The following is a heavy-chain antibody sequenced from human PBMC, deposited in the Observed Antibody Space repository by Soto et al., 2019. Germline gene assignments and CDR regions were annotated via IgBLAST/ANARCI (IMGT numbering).Heavy chain of an antibody. J-gene: IGHJ6*02. CDR2: IYHSGST. CDR1: GGSISSSNW. D-gene: IGHD6-13*01. Sequence: AETLSLTCAVSGGSISSSNWWSCVRQPPGKGLEWIGEIYHSGSTNYNPSLKSRVTISVDKSKNQFSLKLSSVTAADTAVYYCARDQAAAGEYYYYYYGMDVWGQGTTVTVYS. V-gene: IGHV4-4*02. CDR3: ARDQAAAGEYYYYYYGMDV.